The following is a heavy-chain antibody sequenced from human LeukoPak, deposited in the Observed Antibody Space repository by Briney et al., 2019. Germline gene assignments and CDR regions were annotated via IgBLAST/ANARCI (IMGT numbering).Heavy chain of an antibody. CDR3: ARRRDYYDSRGYYACDI. Sequence: PSETLSLTCNVSGSSISSDYWTWIRQPPGKGLEWIGNIYYSGSTNYNPSLKSRVTISVDTSKNQFSLKLNSVTAADTAVYYCARRRDYYDSRGYYACDICGHGTMVTVSS. D-gene: IGHD3-22*01. J-gene: IGHJ3*02. V-gene: IGHV4-59*01. CDR2: IYYSGST. CDR1: GSSISSDY.